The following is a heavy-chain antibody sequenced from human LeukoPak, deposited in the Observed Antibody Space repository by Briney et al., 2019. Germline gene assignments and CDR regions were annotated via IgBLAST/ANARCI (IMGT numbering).Heavy chain of an antibody. CDR2: IKQDGSEK. D-gene: IGHD3-10*01. Sequence: GGSLRLSCAGSGLTFSSYWMNWVRQAPGKGLEWVANIKQDGSEKYYVDSVKGRFTISRDNAKNSLYLQMDSLTVEDTAVYYCARAGVISGWDSWGQGVLVTVSS. J-gene: IGHJ4*02. V-gene: IGHV3-7*03. CDR3: ARAGVISGWDS. CDR1: GLTFSSYW.